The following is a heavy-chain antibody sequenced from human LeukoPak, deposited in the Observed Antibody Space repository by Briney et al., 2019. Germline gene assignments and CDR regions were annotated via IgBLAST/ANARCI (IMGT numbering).Heavy chain of an antibody. CDR2: ISYDGSNK. J-gene: IGHJ4*02. Sequence: PGGSLRLSCAASGFTFSSYAMHWVRQAPGKGLEWVAVISYDGSNKYYADSVKGRFTISRDNSKNTLYLQMNSLRAEDTAVYYCASSRRYSNYVLDYWGQGTLVTVSS. CDR1: GFTFSSYA. CDR3: ASSRRYSNYVLDY. D-gene: IGHD4-11*01. V-gene: IGHV3-30*01.